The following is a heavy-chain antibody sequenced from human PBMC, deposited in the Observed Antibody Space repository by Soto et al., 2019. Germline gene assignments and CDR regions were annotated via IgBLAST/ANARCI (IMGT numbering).Heavy chain of an antibody. D-gene: IGHD1-1*01. CDR1: GFMFSSYA. Sequence: GGSLRLSCAASGFMFSSYAMHWVRQAPGKGLECVAIISYDGSNKDYADSVKGRFTISRDNSKNTLYLQMNSLRAEDTAVYYCAKGSEVQPDWGQGTLVTVSS. J-gene: IGHJ4*02. CDR2: ISYDGSNK. V-gene: IGHV3-30*18. CDR3: AKGSEVQPD.